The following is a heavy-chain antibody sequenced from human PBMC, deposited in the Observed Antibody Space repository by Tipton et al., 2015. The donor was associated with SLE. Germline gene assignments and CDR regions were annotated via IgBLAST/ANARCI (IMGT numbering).Heavy chain of an antibody. D-gene: IGHD3-10*01. CDR3: ARRTYYYGSGSYYNPSYFDY. V-gene: IGHV4-38-2*01. CDR1: GYSISSGYY. J-gene: IGHJ4*02. Sequence: TLSLTCAVSGYSISSGYYWGWIRQPPGKGLEWIGSIDHSGSTYYNPSLKSRVTISVDTSKNQFSLKLSSVTAADTAVYYCARRTYYYGSGSYYNPSYFDYWGQGALVTVSS. CDR2: IDHSGST.